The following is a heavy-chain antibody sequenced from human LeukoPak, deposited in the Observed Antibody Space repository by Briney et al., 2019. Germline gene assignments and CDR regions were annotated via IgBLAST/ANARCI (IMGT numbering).Heavy chain of an antibody. CDR1: GFTFSSYG. J-gene: IGHJ6*03. Sequence: PGGSLRLSCAASGFTFSSYGMHWVRQAPGKGLEWVAFIRYDGSNKYYADSVKGRFTISRDNSKNTLYLQMNSLRAEDTAVYYCARGHDYGDYGPDYYYYMDVWGKGTTVTVSS. CDR3: ARGHDYGDYGPDYYYYMDV. CDR2: IRYDGSNK. V-gene: IGHV3-30*02. D-gene: IGHD4-17*01.